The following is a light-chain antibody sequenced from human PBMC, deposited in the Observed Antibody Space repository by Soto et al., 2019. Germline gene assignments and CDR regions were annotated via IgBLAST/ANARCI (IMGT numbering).Light chain of an antibody. J-gene: IGKJ4*01. Sequence: EIVLTQSPATVSLSPGERATLSCRASQSISGFLAWYQQKPGQAPRLLIYDDSNRATGIPDRFSGSGSGIDFTLTISSLEPEDFAVYYCQQRYNWPLTFGAGTKVEMK. CDR3: QQRYNWPLT. CDR2: DDS. V-gene: IGKV3-11*01. CDR1: QSISGF.